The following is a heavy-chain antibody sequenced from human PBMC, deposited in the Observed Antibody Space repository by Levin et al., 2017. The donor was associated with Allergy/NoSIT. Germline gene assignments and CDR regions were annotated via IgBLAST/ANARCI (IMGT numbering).Heavy chain of an antibody. D-gene: IGHD1-26*01. Sequence: PGGSLRLSCAASGFIFSNYWMTWVRQAPGKGLERVANIKKDGSGKYYVDFVKGRFTISRDNAMNSLYLQMSSLRVEDTAVYYCARGVFTTGYYPDYFDYWGQGTLVTVSS. J-gene: IGHJ4*02. CDR3: ARGVFTTGYYPDYFDY. CDR1: GFIFSNYW. V-gene: IGHV3-7*01. CDR2: IKKDGSGK.